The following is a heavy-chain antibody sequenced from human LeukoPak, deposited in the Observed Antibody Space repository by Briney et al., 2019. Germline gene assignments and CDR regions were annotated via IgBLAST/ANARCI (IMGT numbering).Heavy chain of an antibody. CDR2: IYYSGST. CDR3: AREDSSGYYCDY. CDR1: GGSISSYY. V-gene: IGHV4-59*08. Sequence: SETLSLTCTVSGGSISSYYWSWIRQPPGKGLEWIGYIYYSGSTYYNPSLKSRVTISVDTSKNQFSLKLSSVTAADTAVYYCAREDSSGYYCDYWGQGTLVTVSS. D-gene: IGHD3-22*01. J-gene: IGHJ4*02.